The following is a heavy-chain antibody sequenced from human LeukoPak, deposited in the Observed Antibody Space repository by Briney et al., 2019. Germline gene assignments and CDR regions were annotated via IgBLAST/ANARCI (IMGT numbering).Heavy chain of an antibody. V-gene: IGHV4-59*12. CDR3: ARGRSDDMVLGPLLPGPFYFDY. CDR1: GGSISSYY. J-gene: IGHJ4*02. CDR2: IYYSGST. D-gene: IGHD2-8*01. Sequence: PSETLSLTCTVSGGSISSYYWSWIRQPPGKGLEWIGYIYYSGSTNYNPSLKGRVTISIDASKNQFSLEVTSVTAADTALYYCARGRSDDMVLGPLLPGPFYFDYWGPGTRVTVSS.